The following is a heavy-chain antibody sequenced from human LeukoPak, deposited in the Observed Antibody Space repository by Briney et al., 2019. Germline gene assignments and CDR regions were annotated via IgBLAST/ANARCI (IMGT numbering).Heavy chain of an antibody. Sequence: SETLSLTCTASGGSISSGDYYWSWIRQPPGEGLEWIGYIYYSGSTYYNPSLKSRVTISVDTSKNQFSLKLSSVTAADTAVYYCARAQALAAAATPGDYWGQGTLVTVSS. J-gene: IGHJ4*02. CDR1: GGSISSGDYY. V-gene: IGHV4-30-4*08. CDR3: ARAQALAAAATPGDY. D-gene: IGHD6-13*01. CDR2: IYYSGST.